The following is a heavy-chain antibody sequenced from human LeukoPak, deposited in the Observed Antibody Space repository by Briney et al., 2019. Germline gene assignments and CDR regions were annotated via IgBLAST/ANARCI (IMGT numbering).Heavy chain of an antibody. D-gene: IGHD3-10*01. CDR1: GGSISSYY. CDR2: IYYSGST. J-gene: IGHJ4*02. CDR3: ARASYYGSGSYYNPFDY. V-gene: IGHV4-59*01. Sequence: SETLSLTCTVSGGSISSYYWSWIRQPPGKGLEWIGYIYYSGSTNYNPSLKSRVTISVDTSKNQFSLKLSSVTAADTAVYYCARASYYGSGSYYNPFDYWAREPWSPSPQ.